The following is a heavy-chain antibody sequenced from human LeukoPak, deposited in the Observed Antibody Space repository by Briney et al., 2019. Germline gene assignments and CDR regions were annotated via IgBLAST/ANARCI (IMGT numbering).Heavy chain of an antibody. CDR2: ISSTSSTI. D-gene: IGHD2-15*01. V-gene: IGHV3-48*01. CDR3: AKDRLCSGGNCYSGFDY. J-gene: IGHJ4*02. Sequence: GGSLRFSCAASGFTFSSYSMSWVRQAPGKGLEWVSYISSTSSTIYYADSVKGRCTISRDNSKNMLYLQMNSLRVEDTAVYYCAKDRLCSGGNCYSGFDYWGQGTLVTVSS. CDR1: GFTFSSYS.